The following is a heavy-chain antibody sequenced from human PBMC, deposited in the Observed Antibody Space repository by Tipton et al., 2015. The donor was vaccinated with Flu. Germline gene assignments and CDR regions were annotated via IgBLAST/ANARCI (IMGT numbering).Heavy chain of an antibody. V-gene: IGHV4-61*02. CDR3: ASWLSSSWYSSYFDY. Sequence: TLSLTCTVFGGSISSGSYYWSWIRQPAGKGLEWIGRIYTSGSTNYNPSLKSRVTISVDTSKNQFSLKLSSVTAADTAVYYCASWLSSSWYSSYFDYWGQGTLVTVSS. J-gene: IGHJ4*02. CDR1: GGSISSGSYY. D-gene: IGHD6-13*01. CDR2: IYTSGST.